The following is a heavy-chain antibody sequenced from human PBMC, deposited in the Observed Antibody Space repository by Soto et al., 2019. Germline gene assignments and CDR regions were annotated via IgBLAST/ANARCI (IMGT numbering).Heavy chain of an antibody. Sequence: QVQLVQSGAEEKKPGASVKVSCKASGYTFTSDAMHWVRQAPGQRLEWMGWINAGNGNTKYSQKFHGRVTITRDTSASTAYMELSSLRSEDTAVYYCARDQYYSYHYYYGMDVWGQGTTVTVSS. J-gene: IGHJ6*02. D-gene: IGHD1-26*01. CDR1: GYTFTSDA. CDR2: INAGNGNT. V-gene: IGHV1-3*05. CDR3: ARDQYYSYHYYYGMDV.